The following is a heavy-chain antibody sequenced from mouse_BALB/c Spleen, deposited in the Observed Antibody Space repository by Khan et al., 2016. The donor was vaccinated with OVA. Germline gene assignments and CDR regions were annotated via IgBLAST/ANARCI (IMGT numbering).Heavy chain of an antibody. D-gene: IGHD2-3*01. CDR1: GYTFTDYA. CDR3: ARPAYDGYFDY. J-gene: IGHJ2*01. V-gene: IGHV1S137*01. Sequence: QVQLQQPGPELVRPGVSVKISCKGSGYTFTDYAVYWVKQSHAKSLEWIGLISTYSGNTNYNQNFKGKAAMTVDKSSSPAFLELARLTSAASAIYYCARPAYDGYFDYWGQGTTLTVSS. CDR2: ISTYSGNT.